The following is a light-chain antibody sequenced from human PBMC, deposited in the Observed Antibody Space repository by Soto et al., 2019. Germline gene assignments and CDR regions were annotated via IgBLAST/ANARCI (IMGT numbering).Light chain of an antibody. V-gene: IGKV3D-15*01. Sequence: EIVLTQSLDTLSVSAGERATLSCRAGQRVSSSYLAWYQQKPGQAPRLLIYGASSRATGIPDRFSGSGSGTEFTLTISSLQSEDFAVYYCHQYNNWPPWTFGQGTMVDI. CDR2: GAS. J-gene: IGKJ1*01. CDR1: QRVSSSY. CDR3: HQYNNWPPWT.